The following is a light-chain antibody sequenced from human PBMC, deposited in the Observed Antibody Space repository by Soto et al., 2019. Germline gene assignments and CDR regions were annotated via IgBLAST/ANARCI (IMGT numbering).Light chain of an antibody. Sequence: ETVMTQSPAALSVSPGERATLSCRASQSVSSNVAWYQQTPGQAPRLLIYGASTRAAGIPDRFSGSGSGTEFTLTISSLQSEAFAVYYCQQYTNWPPVTFGQGTRLDIK. CDR1: QSVSSN. V-gene: IGKV3-15*01. CDR3: QQYTNWPPVT. CDR2: GAS. J-gene: IGKJ5*01.